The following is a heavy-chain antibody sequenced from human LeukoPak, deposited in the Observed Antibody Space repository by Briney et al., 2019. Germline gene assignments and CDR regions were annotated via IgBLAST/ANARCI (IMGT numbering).Heavy chain of an antibody. Sequence: SETLSLTCAVSGGPFSGYFWSWIRQSSGKGLEWIGEIHNSGTTNYNPSLSSRVTISEDTSKNQFYLNLTSVTAADSAVYYCATIKRGSIYGYFDFWGQGVLVTVSS. V-gene: IGHV4-34*01. J-gene: IGHJ4*02. CDR2: IHNSGTT. D-gene: IGHD5-18*01. CDR1: GGPFSGYF. CDR3: ATIKRGSIYGYFDF.